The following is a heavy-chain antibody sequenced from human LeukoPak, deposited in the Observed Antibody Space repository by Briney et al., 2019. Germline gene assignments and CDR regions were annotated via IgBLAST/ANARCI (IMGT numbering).Heavy chain of an antibody. CDR3: ARDLRLWFGELWYNWFDP. J-gene: IGHJ5*02. V-gene: IGHV4-4*07. CDR2: IYTSGST. Sequence: PSETLSLTCAVYGGSFSGYYWSWIRQPAGKGLEWIGRIYTSGSTNYNPSLKSRVTISVDKSKNQFSLKLSSVTAADTAVYYCARDLRLWFGELWYNWFDPWGQGTLVTVSS. D-gene: IGHD3-10*01. CDR1: GGSFSGYY.